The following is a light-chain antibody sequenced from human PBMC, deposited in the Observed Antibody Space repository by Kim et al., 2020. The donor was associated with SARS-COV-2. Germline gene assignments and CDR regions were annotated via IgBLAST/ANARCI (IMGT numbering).Light chain of an antibody. V-gene: IGLV2-14*01. CDR2: DVT. J-gene: IGLJ3*02. CDR1: SSDVGGYNY. CDR3: GSYTGSSPHWV. Sequence: QSALTQPASVSGSPGQSITISCTGTSSDVGGYNYVSWYQQHPGKAPKVMIHDVTKRPSGVSNRFSGSKSGNTASLTISGLQAEDEADYYCGSYTGSSPHWVFGGGTQLTVL.